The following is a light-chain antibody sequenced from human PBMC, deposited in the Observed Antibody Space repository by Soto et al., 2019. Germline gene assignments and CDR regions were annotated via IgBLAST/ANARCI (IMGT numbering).Light chain of an antibody. CDR3: KQHSNWRYT. Sequence: EIVLTQSPATLSLSPGERATLSCRASQSVSSNLAWYQQKPGQAPRLLIYDASNRATGTPARFSGSGSGTDFTLTTSSLEPEDLAVYYCKQHSNWRYTFDQATKLEIK. V-gene: IGKV3-11*01. CDR2: DAS. CDR1: QSVSSN. J-gene: IGKJ2*01.